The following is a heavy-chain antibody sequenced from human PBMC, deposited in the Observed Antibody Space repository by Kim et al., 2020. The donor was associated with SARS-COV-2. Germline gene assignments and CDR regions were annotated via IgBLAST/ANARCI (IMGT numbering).Heavy chain of an antibody. CDR2: IKTKAEGGTI. Sequence: GGSLRLSCAASGIPFSNAWMSWVRQAPGKGLEWVGRIKTKAEGGTIAYAAPVKGRVTISRDDSKNTLYLQMNSLKTEDTGVYYCNTVPYMDRGGCSYDFWCQGTLVTVSS. CDR3: NTVPYMDRGGCSYDF. CDR1: GIPFSNAW. V-gene: IGHV3-15*01. J-gene: IGHJ4*02. D-gene: IGHD3-10*01.